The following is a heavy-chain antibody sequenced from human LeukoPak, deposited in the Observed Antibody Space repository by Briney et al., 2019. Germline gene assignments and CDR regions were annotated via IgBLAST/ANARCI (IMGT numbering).Heavy chain of an antibody. Sequence: SQTLSLTCTVSGGSISSSSYYWGWIRQPPGKGLEWIGSIYYSGSTYYNPSLKSRVTISVDTSKNQFSLKLSSVTAADTAVYYCARQVSGYTCSGGSCYSYYYYGMDVWGQGTTVTVSS. CDR2: IYYSGST. J-gene: IGHJ6*02. D-gene: IGHD2-15*01. CDR3: ARQVSGYTCSGGSCYSYYYYGMDV. V-gene: IGHV4-39*01. CDR1: GGSISSSSYY.